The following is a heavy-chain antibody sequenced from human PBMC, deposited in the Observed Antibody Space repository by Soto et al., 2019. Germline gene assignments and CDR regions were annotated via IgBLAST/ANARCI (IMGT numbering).Heavy chain of an antibody. CDR2: INASSGNR. CDR1: GYTFTSYD. Sequence: ASVKVSCKASGYTFTSYDINWVRQAPGQGLEWMGWINASSGNRAHAQKFQGRVTMTTDTSTTTAYMELRSLTSEDTAVYFCARHHVAGNSNYWGQGTQVTVSS. CDR3: ARHHVAGNSNY. J-gene: IGHJ4*02. V-gene: IGHV1-18*01. D-gene: IGHD1-7*01.